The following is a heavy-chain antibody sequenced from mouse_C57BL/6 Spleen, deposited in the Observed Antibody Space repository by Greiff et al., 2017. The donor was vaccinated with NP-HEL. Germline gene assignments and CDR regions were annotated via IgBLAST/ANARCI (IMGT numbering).Heavy chain of an antibody. CDR1: GFTFSSYG. CDR3: ARQGPNAMDY. J-gene: IGHJ4*01. V-gene: IGHV5-6*01. Sequence: EVMLVESGGDLVKPGGSLKLSCAASGFTFSSYGMSWVRQTPDKRLEWVATISSGGSYTYYPDSVKGRFTISRDKAKNTMYLQMSSLKSEDTAMDYCARQGPNAMDYWGQGTSVTVSS. CDR2: ISSGGSYT.